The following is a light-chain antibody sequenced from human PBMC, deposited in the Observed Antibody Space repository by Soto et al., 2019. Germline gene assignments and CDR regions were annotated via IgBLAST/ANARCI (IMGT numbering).Light chain of an antibody. V-gene: IGLV1-44*01. J-gene: IGLJ3*02. CDR3: AAWDDSLNGVV. CDR2: NNN. Sequence: QSVLTQPPSASGTPGQRVTIACSGSSANIGSTTVKWYQQLPGTAPKLLIYNNNQRPSGVPDRFSGSKSGTSASLAISGLQSEEEADYYCAAWDDSLNGVVFGGGTKLTVL. CDR1: SANIGSTT.